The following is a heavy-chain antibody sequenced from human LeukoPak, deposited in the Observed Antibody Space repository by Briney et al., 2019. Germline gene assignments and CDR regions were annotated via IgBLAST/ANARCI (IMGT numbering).Heavy chain of an antibody. D-gene: IGHD3-10*01. CDR2: INHSGST. CDR1: GGSFSGYY. V-gene: IGHV4-34*01. J-gene: IGHJ3*02. CDR3: ARLWFGAFDI. Sequence: SETLSLTCAVYGGSFSGYYWSWIRQPPGKGLEWIGEINHSGSTNYNPSLKSRVTISVDTSKNQFSLKLSSVIAADTAVYYCARLWFGAFDIWGQGTMVTVSS.